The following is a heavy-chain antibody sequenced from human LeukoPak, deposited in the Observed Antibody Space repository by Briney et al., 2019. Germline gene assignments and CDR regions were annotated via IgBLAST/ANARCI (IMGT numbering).Heavy chain of an antibody. CDR2: ISGSGGST. CDR3: AKDPYSSSWYYHWFDP. CDR1: AFTFSSYA. D-gene: IGHD6-13*01. V-gene: IGHV3-23*01. J-gene: IGHJ5*02. Sequence: GGSLRLSCAASAFTFSSYAMSWVRQAPGKGLEWVSAISGSGGSTYYADSVKGRFTISRDNSKNRLYLQMNSLRAEDTAVYYCAKDPYSSSWYYHWFDPWGQGTLLTVSS.